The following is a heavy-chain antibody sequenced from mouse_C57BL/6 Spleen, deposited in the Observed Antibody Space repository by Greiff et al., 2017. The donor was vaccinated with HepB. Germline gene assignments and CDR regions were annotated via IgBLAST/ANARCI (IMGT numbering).Heavy chain of an antibody. CDR1: GYTFTSYW. CDR2: IDPSDSYT. CDR3: ARRRDRHFDY. Sequence: QVQLQQPGAELVRPGTSVKLSCKASGYTFTSYWMHWVKQRPGQGLEWIGVIDPSDSYTNYNQKFKGKATLTVDTSSSTAYMQLSSLTSEDSAVYYCARRRDRHFDYWGQGTTLTVSS. D-gene: IGHD3-3*01. J-gene: IGHJ2*01. V-gene: IGHV1-59*01.